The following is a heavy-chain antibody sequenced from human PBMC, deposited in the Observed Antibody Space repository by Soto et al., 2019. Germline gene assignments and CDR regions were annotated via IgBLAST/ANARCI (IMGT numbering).Heavy chain of an antibody. CDR2: IYSAGST. CDR3: ARARMQLWPNYYDDGLDV. CDR1: GFTVSTNF. Sequence: EVQLVESGGGLVQPGGSLRLSCAASGFTVSTNFMTWVRQAPGKGLEWVSVIYSAGSTFYADSVKGRFTITRDNSKNTLSVQLHSLKAEATAVYYCARARMQLWPNYYDDGLDVWGQGTRGIVSS. J-gene: IGHJ6*02. D-gene: IGHD5-18*01. V-gene: IGHV3-66*01.